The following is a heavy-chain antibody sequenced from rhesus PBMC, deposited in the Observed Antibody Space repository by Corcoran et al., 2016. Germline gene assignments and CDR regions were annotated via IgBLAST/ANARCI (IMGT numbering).Heavy chain of an antibody. CDR1: GGSISSNY. D-gene: IGHD2-15*01. CDR2: ISGRGATT. V-gene: IGHV4-173*01. J-gene: IGHJ5-1*01. Sequence: QLQLQESGPGLVKPSETLSLTCAVSGGSISSNYWSWIRQPPGKGLEWIGRISGRGATTDDTPALKSRVAISTATAKDQFSLKLSSVTAADTAVYYCARFLTGRFDVWGAGVPVTVSS. CDR3: ARFLTGRFDV.